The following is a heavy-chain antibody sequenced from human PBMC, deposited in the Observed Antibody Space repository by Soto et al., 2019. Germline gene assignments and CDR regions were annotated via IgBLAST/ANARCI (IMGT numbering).Heavy chain of an antibody. CDR1: GDTFSTYS. Sequence: SVKVSCKVSGDTFSTYSISWVRQTPGQGLEWLGGIIPILGTPSYAQRFQDRVTITADKSTSTAYMEVSSLRSEDTAVYYCARERSRYDRSGYYRPDYWGQGTLVTVSS. J-gene: IGHJ4*02. D-gene: IGHD3-22*01. CDR2: IIPILGTP. CDR3: ARERSRYDRSGYYRPDY. V-gene: IGHV1-69*08.